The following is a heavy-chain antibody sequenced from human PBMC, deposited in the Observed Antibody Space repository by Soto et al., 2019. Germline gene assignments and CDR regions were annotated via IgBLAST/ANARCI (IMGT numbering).Heavy chain of an antibody. D-gene: IGHD6-6*01. CDR2: IIPIFGTT. CDR3: AKSPDPYSSSNYYYYGMDV. CDR1: GGTFSSYA. V-gene: IGHV1-69*13. J-gene: IGHJ6*02. Sequence: GASVKVSCKASGGTFSSYAITWVRQAPGQGLEWMGRIIPIFGTTNYAQKFQGRVTITADESTSTAYMDLSSLRSDDTAVYYCAKSPDPYSSSNYYYYGMDVWGQGTTVTVSS.